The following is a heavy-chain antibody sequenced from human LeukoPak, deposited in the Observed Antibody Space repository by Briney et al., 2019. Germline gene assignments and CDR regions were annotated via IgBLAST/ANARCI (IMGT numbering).Heavy chain of an antibody. V-gene: IGHV4-34*01. CDR3: ARRYGSGDYFDY. Sequence: SETLSLTCAVYGGSFSGYYWSWIRQPPGKGLEWIGEINHSGSTNYNPSLKSRVTISVDTSKNQFSLILSPVTAADTAVYYCARRYGSGDYFDYWGQGTLVTVSS. D-gene: IGHD3-10*01. J-gene: IGHJ4*02. CDR1: GGSFSGYY. CDR2: INHSGST.